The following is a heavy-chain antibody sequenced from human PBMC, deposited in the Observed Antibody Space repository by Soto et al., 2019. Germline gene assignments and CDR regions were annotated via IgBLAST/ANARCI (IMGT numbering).Heavy chain of an antibody. V-gene: IGHV3-23*01. J-gene: IGHJ3*01. CDR1: GFTFSIYG. CDR3: ARPYGGKIGDAPDL. D-gene: IGHD2-15*01. Sequence: GGSLRLSCAASGFTFSIYGMSWVRQVPGKGLEWVSTISDSGDSAYYADSVKGRSTISRDNSKNTLYPQMNSLRDEDTAVYYCARPYGGKIGDAPDLWGQGTMVTVSS. CDR2: ISDSGDSA.